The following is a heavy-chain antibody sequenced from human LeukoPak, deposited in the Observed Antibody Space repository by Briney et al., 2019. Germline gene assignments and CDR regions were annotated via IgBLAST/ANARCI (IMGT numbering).Heavy chain of an antibody. CDR2: ISDSGGST. Sequence: GGSLRLSCAASGFTFDDYGMSWVRQAPGKGLEWVSAISDSGGSTYYADSVKGRFTISRDNSKNTLYLQMNSLRAEDTAVYYCATRSAYYTYYFDYWGQGTLVTVSS. J-gene: IGHJ4*02. V-gene: IGHV3-23*01. CDR3: ATRSAYYTYYFDY. CDR1: GFTFDDYG. D-gene: IGHD3-22*01.